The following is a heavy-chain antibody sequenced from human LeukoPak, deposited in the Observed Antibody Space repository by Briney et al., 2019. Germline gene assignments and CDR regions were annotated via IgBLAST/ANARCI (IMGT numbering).Heavy chain of an antibody. CDR3: ARDSLRYCSGGSCYALDY. CDR1: VFTFDDYG. CDR2: INWNGGST. V-gene: IGHV3-20*04. J-gene: IGHJ4*02. D-gene: IGHD2-15*01. Sequence: PGGSLRLSCAASVFTFDDYGMSWLRQAPGKGLEWVSGINWNGGSTGYADSVKGRFTISRDNSKNTLYLQMNSLRAEDTAVYYCARDSLRYCSGGSCYALDYWGQGTLVTVSS.